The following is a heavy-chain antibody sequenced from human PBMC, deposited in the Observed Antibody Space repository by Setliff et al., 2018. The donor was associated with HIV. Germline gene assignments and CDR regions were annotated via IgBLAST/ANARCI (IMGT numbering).Heavy chain of an antibody. Sequence: GGSLRLSCAASGFTFNKAWMNWVRQAPGKGLEWIGRIQSTPDGGTTDYAAPVKGRFSISRDDSKNTLYLQMHSLKTEDTAVYYCTTLTSGIYYRGNYYSPMDVWGQGTTVTVSS. CDR3: TTLTSGIYYRGNYYSPMDV. V-gene: IGHV3-15*01. D-gene: IGHD3-10*01. CDR2: IQSTPDGGTT. J-gene: IGHJ6*02. CDR1: GFTFNKAW.